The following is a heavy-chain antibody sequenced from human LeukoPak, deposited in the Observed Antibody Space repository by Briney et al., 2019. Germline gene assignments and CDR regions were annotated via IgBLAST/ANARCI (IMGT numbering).Heavy chain of an antibody. CDR1: GFTFSRHS. J-gene: IGHJ3*01. Sequence: GGSLRLSCAASGFTFSRHSMNWVRQAPGKGLEWVASINQDESRKYYVDSVEGRFTISRDNAKNSVYLQLNSLRVEDTALYYCARDKDWASDYWGQGTMVTVSP. D-gene: IGHD3/OR15-3a*01. CDR2: INQDESRK. CDR3: ARDKDWASDY. V-gene: IGHV3-7*04.